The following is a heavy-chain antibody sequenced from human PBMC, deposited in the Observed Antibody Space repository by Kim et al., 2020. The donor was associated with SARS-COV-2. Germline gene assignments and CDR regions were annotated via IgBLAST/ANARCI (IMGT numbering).Heavy chain of an antibody. CDR2: INHTGST. CDR3: GFYGYNFSFDY. D-gene: IGHD5-12*01. J-gene: IGHJ4*02. CDR1: GGSFNGYS. Sequence: SETLSLTCTVYGGSFNGYSWIWIRQPPGKGLEWIGEINHTGSTNYNPSLKYRVTISVDTSKNQFSLKVTSVTAADTAVYYCGFYGYNFSFDYWGQGTLVTVSS. V-gene: IGHV4-34*01.